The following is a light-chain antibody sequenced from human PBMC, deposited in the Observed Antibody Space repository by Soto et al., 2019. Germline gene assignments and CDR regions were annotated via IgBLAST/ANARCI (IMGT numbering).Light chain of an antibody. CDR3: SLYTSENAYV. J-gene: IGLJ1*01. CDR1: STDFVSYNR. V-gene: IGLV2-18*01. CDR2: EVS. Sequence: ALTQPPSVSGSPGQSVTISCTGTSTDFVSYNRVSWYQQPPGTAPKLMIYEVSKRPSGVPDHFSGSKSGNTASLTISGLQAADEADYYCSLYTSENAYVFGTGTKVTVL.